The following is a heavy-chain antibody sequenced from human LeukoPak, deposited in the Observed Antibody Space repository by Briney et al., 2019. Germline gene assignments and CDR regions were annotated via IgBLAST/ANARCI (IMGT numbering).Heavy chain of an antibody. D-gene: IGHD4/OR15-4a*01. CDR2: IYSDNA. CDR3: GRRAGAYSHPYDY. V-gene: IGHV3-53*01. Sequence: GSLRLSCTVFGFTVSSNSMSWVRQAPGKGLEWVAFIYSDNAHYSDSVKGRFTISRDNSKNTLYLQMNSLRAEDTAVYYCGRRAGAYSHPYDYWGQGTLVTVSS. J-gene: IGHJ4*02. CDR1: GFTVSSNS.